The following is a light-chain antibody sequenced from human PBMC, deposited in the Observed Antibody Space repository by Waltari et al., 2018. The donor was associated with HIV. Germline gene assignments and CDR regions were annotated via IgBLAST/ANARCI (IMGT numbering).Light chain of an antibody. CDR2: RND. Sequence: QSVLTQPPSASGTPGQRVPISCSGSSSNIGSKYVYWFQQVPGTAPPLLIYRNDHRPAGVPDRYSGSKSGTSASLAISGLRSEDESDYYWAVWDDSLSGWVFGGGTKLTVL. CDR3: AVWDDSLSGWV. V-gene: IGLV1-47*01. CDR1: SSNIGSKY. J-gene: IGLJ3*02.